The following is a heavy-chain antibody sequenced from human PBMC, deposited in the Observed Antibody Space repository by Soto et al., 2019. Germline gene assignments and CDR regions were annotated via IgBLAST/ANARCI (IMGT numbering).Heavy chain of an antibody. CDR3: ARHGYNYGGGYFDS. Sequence: EVQLVESGGGLVQPGGSLRLSCAASGVTVSSNYMSWVRQAPGKGLEWVSVIYSGGSTYYADSVKGRFTISRDNSKNTLYLQMNSLRAEDTAVYYCARHGYNYGGGYFDSLGQGTLVTVSS. D-gene: IGHD5-18*01. J-gene: IGHJ4*02. CDR1: GVTVSSNY. V-gene: IGHV3-66*04. CDR2: IYSGGST.